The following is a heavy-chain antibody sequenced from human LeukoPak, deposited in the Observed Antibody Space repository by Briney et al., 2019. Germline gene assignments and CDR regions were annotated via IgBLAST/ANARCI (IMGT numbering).Heavy chain of an antibody. CDR2: IYGSGNT. D-gene: IGHD6-19*01. CDR1: GASISGCD. Sequence: PSESLSLTCTVSGASISGCDWSWIRQPPGKGLEWIGSIYGSGNTNYNPSLKSRVTLSIDTSKNQFSLKLTSVTAADTATYYCARETSLAGFASGLGFNYWGQGILVTVSS. J-gene: IGHJ4*02. V-gene: IGHV4-59*01. CDR3: ARETSLAGFASGLGFNY.